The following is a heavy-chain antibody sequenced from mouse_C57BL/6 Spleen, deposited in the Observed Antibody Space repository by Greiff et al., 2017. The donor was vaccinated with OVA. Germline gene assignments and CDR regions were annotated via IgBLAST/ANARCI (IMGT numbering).Heavy chain of an antibody. J-gene: IGHJ4*01. V-gene: IGHV5-17*01. Sequence: DVKLVESGGGLVKPGGSLKLSCAASGFTFSDYGMHWVRQAPEKGLEWVAYISSGSSTIYYADTVKGRFTISRDNAKNTLFLQMTSLRSEDTAMYYCARIPVGYGKGDYWGQGTSVTVSS. CDR2: ISSGSSTI. D-gene: IGHD2-1*01. CDR1: GFTFSDYG. CDR3: ARIPVGYGKGDY.